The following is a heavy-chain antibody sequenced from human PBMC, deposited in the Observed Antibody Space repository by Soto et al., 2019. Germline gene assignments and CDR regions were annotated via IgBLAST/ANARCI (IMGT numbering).Heavy chain of an antibody. D-gene: IGHD5-18*01. V-gene: IGHV3-33*01. Sequence: QVQLVESGGGVVQPGKSLRLSCAASGFTFSTYGMHWVRQAPGKGLEWVAVIWYDGSNKYHGDSLKGRFTISRDNSKKTLYLQINNTRAEDTAVYYCGRDGALGDTAVVDSWGQGTLVNVSS. CDR1: GFTFSTYG. CDR3: GRDGALGDTAVVDS. CDR2: IWYDGSNK. J-gene: IGHJ4*02.